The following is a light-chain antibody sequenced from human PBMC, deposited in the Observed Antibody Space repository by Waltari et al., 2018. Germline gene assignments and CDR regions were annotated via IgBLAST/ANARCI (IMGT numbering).Light chain of an antibody. V-gene: IGKV1-13*02. CDR3: QQFNSYPALT. Sequence: AIQLTQSPSSLSASVGDRVTITCRASQGISSALAWYQQKPGKAPKLLIYDASSLESGVPSRFSGSGSGTDFTLNISSLQPEDFATYYCQQFNSYPALTFGGGTKVEIK. CDR1: QGISSA. CDR2: DAS. J-gene: IGKJ4*01.